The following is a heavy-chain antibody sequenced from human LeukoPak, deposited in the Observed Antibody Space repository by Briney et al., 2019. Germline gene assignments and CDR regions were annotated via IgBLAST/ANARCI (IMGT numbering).Heavy chain of an antibody. Sequence: SETLSLTCTVSGGSISSYYWSWIRQPPGKGLEWIGYIYYSGSTNYNPSLKSRVTISVDTSKNQFSLKLSSVTAADTAVYYCAGGYSGCVPFDYWGQGTLVTVSS. CDR1: GGSISSYY. D-gene: IGHD5-12*01. CDR2: IYYSGST. V-gene: IGHV4-59*01. J-gene: IGHJ4*02. CDR3: AGGYSGCVPFDY.